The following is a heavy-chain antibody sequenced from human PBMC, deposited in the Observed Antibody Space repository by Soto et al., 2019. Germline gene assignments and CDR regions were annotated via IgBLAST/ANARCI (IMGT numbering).Heavy chain of an antibody. D-gene: IGHD2-2*01. V-gene: IGHV4-39*01. CDR3: ARHRGYGYCISTSCSDFDY. CDR2: IYYSGST. J-gene: IGHJ4*02. Sequence: LSLTCTVSGGSISSSSYYWGWIRQPPGKGLEWIGSIYYSGSTYYNPSLKSRVTISVDTSKNQFSLKLSSVTAADTAVYYCARHRGYGYCISTSCSDFDYWGQGTLVTVSS. CDR1: GGSISSSSYY.